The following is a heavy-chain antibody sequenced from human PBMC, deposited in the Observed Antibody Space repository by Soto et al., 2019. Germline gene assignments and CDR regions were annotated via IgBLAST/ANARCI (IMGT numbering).Heavy chain of an antibody. CDR1: GFTFSSYA. J-gene: IGHJ6*02. Sequence: EVQLLESGGGLVQPGGSLRLSCAASGFTFSSYAMSWVRQAPGKGLEWVSAISGSGGSTYYADSVKGRFTISRDNSKNTLYLQMNSLRAEDTAVYYCAKEGIAAHYYYYGMDVWGQGTTVTVSS. CDR3: AKEGIAAHYYYYGMDV. V-gene: IGHV3-23*01. D-gene: IGHD6-6*01. CDR2: ISGSGGST.